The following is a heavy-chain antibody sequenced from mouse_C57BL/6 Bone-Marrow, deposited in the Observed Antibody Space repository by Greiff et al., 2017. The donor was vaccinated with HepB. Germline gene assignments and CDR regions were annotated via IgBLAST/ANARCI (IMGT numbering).Heavy chain of an antibody. J-gene: IGHJ4*01. Sequence: VQLQQPGAELVKPGASVKLSCKASGYTFTSYWMQWVKQRPGQGLEWIGEIDPSDGNTNYIQKFKGKATLTVDTSSSTAYMQLSSLTSEDSAVYYCARGRYAMDYWGQGTSVTVSS. CDR1: GYTFTSYW. V-gene: IGHV1-50*01. CDR2: IDPSDGNT. CDR3: ARGRYAMDY.